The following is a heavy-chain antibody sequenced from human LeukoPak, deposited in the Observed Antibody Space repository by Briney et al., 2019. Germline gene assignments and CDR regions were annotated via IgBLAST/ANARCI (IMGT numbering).Heavy chain of an antibody. D-gene: IGHD3-9*01. J-gene: IGHJ4*02. Sequence: GASVKVSCKASGYTFTSYGISWVRQAPGQGLEWMGWINPNSGGTNYAQKFQGRVTMTRDTSISTAYMELSRLRSDDTAVYYCARSGSVLRYFDWLPNSYYFDYWGQGTLVTVSS. V-gene: IGHV1-2*02. CDR1: GYTFTSYG. CDR3: ARSGSVLRYFDWLPNSYYFDY. CDR2: INPNSGGT.